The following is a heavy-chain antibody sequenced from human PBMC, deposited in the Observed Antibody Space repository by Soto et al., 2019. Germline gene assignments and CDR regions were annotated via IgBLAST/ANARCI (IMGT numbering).Heavy chain of an antibody. D-gene: IGHD5-18*01. CDR1: GGTFSSYA. V-gene: IGHV1-69*12. CDR3: ATLGDRDGYNYGGNYFDY. Sequence: QVQLVQSGAEVKKPGSSVKVSCKASGGTFSSYAISWVRQAPGQGLEWMGGIIPIFGTANYAQKFQGRVTITAAEATSTAYMEPSSLGSEDTAVYYFATLGDRDGYNYGGNYFDYWGQGTLVTVSS. J-gene: IGHJ4*02. CDR2: IIPIFGTA.